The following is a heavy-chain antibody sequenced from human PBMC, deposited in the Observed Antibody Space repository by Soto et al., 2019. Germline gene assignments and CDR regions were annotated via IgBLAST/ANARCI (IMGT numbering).Heavy chain of an antibody. CDR3: ARGDWPVRFDY. V-gene: IGHV4-34*01. Sequence: SETLSLTCAVYGGSFSGYYWSWIRQSPGKGLEWIGEINHSGSANYNPSLKSRVTISVDTSNNQFSLKVSSVTAADTAVYSCARGDWPVRFDYCGQGVLVTVSS. CDR1: GGSFSGYY. J-gene: IGHJ4*02. D-gene: IGHD6-19*01. CDR2: INHSGSA.